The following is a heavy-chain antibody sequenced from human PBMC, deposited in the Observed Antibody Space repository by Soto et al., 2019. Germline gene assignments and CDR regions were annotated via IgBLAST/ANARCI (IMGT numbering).Heavy chain of an antibody. CDR3: ATEKHYFDTGGYYY. CDR2: ISYDGSNK. Sequence: PGGSLRLSCAASGFTFSSYGMHWVRQVPGKGLEWVAVISYDGSNKYYADSVKGRFTISRDNAKNSLYLQMNSLRAEDTSVYYCATEKHYFDTGGYYYWGQGTLVTVSS. CDR1: GFTFSSYG. V-gene: IGHV3-30*03. D-gene: IGHD3-22*01. J-gene: IGHJ4*02.